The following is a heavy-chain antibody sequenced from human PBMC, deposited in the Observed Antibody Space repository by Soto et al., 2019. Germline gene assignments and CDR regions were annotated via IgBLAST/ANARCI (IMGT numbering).Heavy chain of an antibody. Sequence: SETLSLTCTISGGSISGSAWSWIRQPPGRXLEWIGFIHDSGSYNSKSSLRSRLNMSFGPSSNQPSLKLSSVTAADTAVYYCARDWLTMIVAEGPYGMDVWGQGTTVTVSS. CDR3: ARDWLTMIVAEGPYGMDV. CDR1: GGSISGSA. D-gene: IGHD3-22*01. V-gene: IGHV4-59*12. CDR2: IHDSGSY. J-gene: IGHJ6*02.